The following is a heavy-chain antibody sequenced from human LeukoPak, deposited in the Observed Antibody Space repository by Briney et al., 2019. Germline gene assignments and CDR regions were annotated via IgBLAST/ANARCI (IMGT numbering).Heavy chain of an antibody. CDR1: GGSITSYY. D-gene: IGHD3-10*01. CDR3: ARDLGGPFDY. V-gene: IGHV4-4*07. Sequence: SETLSPTLPVSGGSITSYYWSWIPQPPGEGLEWIGRIYTSGSTNYNPSLKSRVTMSVDTSKNQFSLKLSSVTAADTAVYYCARDLGGPFDYWGQGTLVTVSS. CDR2: IYTSGST. J-gene: IGHJ4*02.